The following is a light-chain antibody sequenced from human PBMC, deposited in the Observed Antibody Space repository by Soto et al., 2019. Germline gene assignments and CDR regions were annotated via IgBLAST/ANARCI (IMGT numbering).Light chain of an antibody. CDR2: GAS. J-gene: IGKJ5*01. Sequence: IVLTPSPGTLSLSAGERATLSCRASESVTFNYLAWYLQRPGQAPRLLIFGASSRATGIPDRFSGSGSGTDFTLTISRLEPEDFAVYYCQQYGNSPSITFCQGTLLEIK. CDR3: QQYGNSPSIT. V-gene: IGKV3-20*01. CDR1: ESVTFNY.